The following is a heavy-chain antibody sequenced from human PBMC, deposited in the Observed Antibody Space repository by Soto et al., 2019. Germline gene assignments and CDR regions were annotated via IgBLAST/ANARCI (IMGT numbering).Heavy chain of an antibody. V-gene: IGHV4-59*01. CDR2: IYYSGST. J-gene: IGHJ4*02. CDR3: ARVLDYDFWSGYPYYFDY. D-gene: IGHD3-3*01. CDR1: GGSISSYY. Sequence: QVQLQESGPGLVKPSETLSLTCTVSGGSISSYYWSWIRQPPGKGLEWIGYIYYSGSTNYNPSLKSRVTISVDTSKNQFSLKLSSVAAADTAVYYCARVLDYDFWSGYPYYFDYWGQGTLVTVSS.